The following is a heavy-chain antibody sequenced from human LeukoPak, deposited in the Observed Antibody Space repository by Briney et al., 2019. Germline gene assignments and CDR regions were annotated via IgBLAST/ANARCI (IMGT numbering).Heavy chain of an antibody. CDR1: GFTFSSNW. D-gene: IGHD1-26*01. J-gene: IGHJ4*02. Sequence: GGSLRLSCAASGFTFSSNWMHWVRQGPGKGLGWVSRINSDGSSTNYADSVKGRFTVSRDNAKKTLYLQMNSLRAEDTAVYYCARVKGGSYYGTAEGFDYWGQGTLVTVSS. V-gene: IGHV3-74*01. CDR2: INSDGSST. CDR3: ARVKGGSYYGTAEGFDY.